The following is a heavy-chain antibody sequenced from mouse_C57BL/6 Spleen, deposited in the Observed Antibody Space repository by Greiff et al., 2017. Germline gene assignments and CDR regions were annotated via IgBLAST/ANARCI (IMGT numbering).Heavy chain of an antibody. CDR1: GYAFTNYL. CDR2: INPGSGGT. D-gene: IGHD2-5*01. J-gene: IGHJ4*01. Sequence: VKLMESGAELVRPGTSVKVSCKASGYAFTNYLIEWVKQRPGQGLERIGVINPGSGGTNYNEKFKGKATLTADKSSSTAYMQLSSLTSEDSAVYFCASPYSNYVGYAMDYWGQGTSVTVSS. V-gene: IGHV1-54*01. CDR3: ASPYSNYVGYAMDY.